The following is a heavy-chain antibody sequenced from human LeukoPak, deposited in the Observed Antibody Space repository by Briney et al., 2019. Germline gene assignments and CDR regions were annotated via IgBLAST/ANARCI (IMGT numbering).Heavy chain of an antibody. V-gene: IGHV3-23*01. CDR3: TKVGPGRYFDN. J-gene: IGHJ4*02. CDR1: GFTFSTNA. CDR2: ISGSGGTI. Sequence: GGSLRLSCAASGFTFSTNAMRWVRQAPGKGLEWVSAISGSGGTIYYADSVKGRFTISRDNSKNTVYLQMNGLRAEGTAVYYCTKVGPGRYFDNWGQGTLVTVSS. D-gene: IGHD1-26*01.